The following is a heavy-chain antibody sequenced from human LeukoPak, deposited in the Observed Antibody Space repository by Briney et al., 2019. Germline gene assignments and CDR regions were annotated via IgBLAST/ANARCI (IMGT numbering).Heavy chain of an antibody. CDR2: IYHSGST. D-gene: IGHD5-24*01. CDR1: GGSISSGGYY. J-gene: IGHJ4*02. V-gene: IGHV4-30-2*01. CDR3: ARDSSRAPHDY. Sequence: SETLSLTCTVSGGSISSGGYYWSWIRQPPGKGLEWIGYIYHSGSTYYNPSLKSRVTISVDRSKNQFSLKLSSVTAADTAVYYCARDSSRAPHDYWGQGTLVTVSS.